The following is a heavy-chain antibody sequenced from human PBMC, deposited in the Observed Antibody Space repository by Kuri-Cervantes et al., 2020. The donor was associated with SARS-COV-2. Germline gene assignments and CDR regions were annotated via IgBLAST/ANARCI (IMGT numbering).Heavy chain of an antibody. CDR3: ARDKRYCSSTSCSAGWFDY. Sequence: ASVKVSCKVSGYTLTELSMHWVRQAPGKGLEWMGGFDPEDGETIYAQKFQGRVTITADESTSTAYMELSSLRSEDTAVYYCARDKRYCSSTSCSAGWFDYWGQGTLVTVSS. D-gene: IGHD2-2*01. CDR2: FDPEDGET. V-gene: IGHV1-24*01. J-gene: IGHJ4*02. CDR1: GYTLTELS.